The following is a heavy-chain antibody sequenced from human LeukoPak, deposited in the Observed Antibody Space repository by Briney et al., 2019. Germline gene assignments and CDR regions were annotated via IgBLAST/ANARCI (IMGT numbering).Heavy chain of an antibody. J-gene: IGHJ4*02. Sequence: PGGSLRLSCAASGFTFSSYAMSWVRQAPGKGLEWVSAISGSGGSTYYADSVKGRFTISRDNSKNTLYLQMNSLRAEGTAVYYCAKGVRDGSIVCATHFDYWGQGTLVTVSS. CDR3: AKGVRDGSIVCATHFDY. CDR1: GFTFSSYA. CDR2: ISGSGGST. V-gene: IGHV3-23*01. D-gene: IGHD1-26*01.